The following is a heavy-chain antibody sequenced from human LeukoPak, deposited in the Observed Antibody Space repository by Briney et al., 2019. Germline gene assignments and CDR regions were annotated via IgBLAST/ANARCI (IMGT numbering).Heavy chain of an antibody. J-gene: IGHJ4*02. CDR3: ARAYCSTTSCRLDY. D-gene: IGHD2-2*01. CDR1: GFTFSSYA. Sequence: GGSLRLSCSASGFTFSSYAMHWVRQAPGKGLEYVSAISSNGGSTYYADPVKGRFTISRDNSKNTLYLQMSSLRAEDTAVYYCARAYCSTTSCRLDYWGQGTLATVSS. CDR2: ISSNGGST. V-gene: IGHV3-64D*06.